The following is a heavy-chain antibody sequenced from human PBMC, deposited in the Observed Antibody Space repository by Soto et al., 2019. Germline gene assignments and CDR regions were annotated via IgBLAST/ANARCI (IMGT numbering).Heavy chain of an antibody. V-gene: IGHV1-18*01. CDR3: ARVARRNYYDSSGYYLGY. J-gene: IGHJ4*02. CDR1: GYTFTSYG. Sequence: QVPLVQSGAEVKKPGASVKVSCKASGYTFTSYGISWVRQAPGQGLEWMGWISAYNGNTNYAQKLQGRVTMTTDTSTSTAYRELRSLRSDDTAVYYCARVARRNYYDSSGYYLGYWGQGTLVTVSS. D-gene: IGHD3-22*01. CDR2: ISAYNGNT.